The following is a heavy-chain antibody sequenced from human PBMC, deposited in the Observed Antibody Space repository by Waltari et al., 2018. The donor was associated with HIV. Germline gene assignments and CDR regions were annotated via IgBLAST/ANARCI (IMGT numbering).Heavy chain of an antibody. D-gene: IGHD4-4*01. CDR1: GGPISSSVYY. Sequence: QLQLQESGPGLVKPSETLSLTCTVSGGPISSSVYYWGWIRQPPGKGLEWLGSIYYSGGTYYNSSLKSRVTISVDTSKNQFSLRLTSATAADTAAYYCARLGHLLRGRSSDYRYGMDVWGQGTTVTVSS. J-gene: IGHJ6*02. V-gene: IGHV4-39*01. CDR3: ARLGHLLRGRSSDYRYGMDV. CDR2: IYYSGGT.